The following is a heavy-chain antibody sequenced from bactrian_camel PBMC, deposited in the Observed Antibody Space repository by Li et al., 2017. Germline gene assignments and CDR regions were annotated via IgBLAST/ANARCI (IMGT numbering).Heavy chain of an antibody. CDR2: IYTGSGST. CDR3: ATQVEHSWTDFGY. V-gene: IGHV3-2*01. D-gene: IGHD6*01. CDR1: GFAARALY. J-gene: IGHJ6*01. Sequence: HVQLVESGGGLVLPGGSLGLSCAASGFAARALYMSWVRQRPGKGLEWVSSIYTGSGSTNSADSVKGRFTISRDNTKNMLYLQMNSLKSEDTALYYCATQVEHSWTDFGYWGQGTQVTVS.